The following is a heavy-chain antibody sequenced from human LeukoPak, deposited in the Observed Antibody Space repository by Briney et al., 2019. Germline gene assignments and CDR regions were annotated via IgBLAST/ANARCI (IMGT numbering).Heavy chain of an antibody. Sequence: PGRSLRLSCAASGFTFSSYGMHWVRQAPGKGLEWVAVISYDGSNKYYADSVKGRFTISRDDPKNTLYLQMNSLRTEDTAVYYCAKDLGIAVAGEPNYFDDWGQGTLVTVSS. CDR2: ISYDGSNK. J-gene: IGHJ4*02. CDR3: AKDLGIAVAGEPNYFDD. V-gene: IGHV3-30*18. D-gene: IGHD6-19*01. CDR1: GFTFSSYG.